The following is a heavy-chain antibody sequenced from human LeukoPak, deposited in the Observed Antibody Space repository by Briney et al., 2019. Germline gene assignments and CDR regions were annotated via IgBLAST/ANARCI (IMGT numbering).Heavy chain of an antibody. J-gene: IGHJ1*01. CDR2: IYTTGNT. CDR3: ARHLVVPAAVEYFQH. Sequence: SETLSLTCTVSGGSITNGGYYWSWIRQPAGKGLEWIGRIYTTGNTNYNPSLKSRVTISLDTSKSQFSLKLSSVSAEDTALYYCARHLVVPAAVEYFQHWGQGTLVTVSS. CDR1: GGSITNGGYY. V-gene: IGHV4-61*02. D-gene: IGHD2-2*01.